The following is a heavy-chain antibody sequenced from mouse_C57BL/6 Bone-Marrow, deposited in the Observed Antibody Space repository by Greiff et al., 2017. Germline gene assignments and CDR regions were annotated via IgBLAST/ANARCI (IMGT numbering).Heavy chain of an antibody. J-gene: IGHJ3*01. CDR2: IRSKSNNYAT. CDR3: VRYYGSSYEAWFAY. Sequence: EVQLVESGGGLVQPKGSLKLSCAASGFSFNTYAMNWVRQAPGKGLEWVARIRSKSNNYATYYADSVKDRFTISRDDSENMLYLQMNNLKTEDTAMYYCVRYYGSSYEAWFAYWGQGTLVTVSA. V-gene: IGHV10-1*01. D-gene: IGHD1-1*01. CDR1: GFSFNTYA.